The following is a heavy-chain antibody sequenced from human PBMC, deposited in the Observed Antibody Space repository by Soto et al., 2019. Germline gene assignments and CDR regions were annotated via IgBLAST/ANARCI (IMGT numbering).Heavy chain of an antibody. CDR1: GYTXTLYY. V-gene: IGHV1-2*02. Sequence: SXKVSFKASGYTXTLYYRNWVRQAPGQGLEWMGWINPKSCGTMYPQKFQVRVTMTWDTSISTAYIALTRMRSEDTPVYYCARDLAKGGGRAGFDYWGQGTLATVSS. D-gene: IGHD1-26*01. J-gene: IGHJ4*02. CDR3: ARDLAKGGGRAGFDY. CDR2: INPKSCGT.